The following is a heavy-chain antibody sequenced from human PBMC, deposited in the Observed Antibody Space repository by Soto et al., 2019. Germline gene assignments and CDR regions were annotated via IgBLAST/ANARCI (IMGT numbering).Heavy chain of an antibody. CDR2: ISYDGRNK. D-gene: IGHD1-1*01. Sequence: SLRLSCAASGFTFSLNGMHWVRQAPGKGLEWVAVISYDGRNKYYADSVKGRFTISRDNSKNTLYLQMNSLRAEDTAVYYCAKDLEMATTTGYFDYWGQGTLVTVSS. CDR1: GFTFSLNG. CDR3: AKDLEMATTTGYFDY. J-gene: IGHJ4*02. V-gene: IGHV3-30*18.